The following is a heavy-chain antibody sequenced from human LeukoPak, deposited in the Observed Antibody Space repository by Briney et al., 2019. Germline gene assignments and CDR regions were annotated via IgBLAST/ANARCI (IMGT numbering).Heavy chain of an antibody. CDR3: ARDYYGSGSYYNVLFDY. Sequence: GGSLRLSCAASGFIVSSNYMSWVRQAPGKGLVWVSRINSDGSSTSYADSVKGRFTISRDNAKNTLYLQMNSLRAEDTAVYYCARDYYGSGSYYNVLFDYWGQGTLVTVSS. V-gene: IGHV3-74*01. D-gene: IGHD3-10*01. CDR2: INSDGSST. J-gene: IGHJ4*02. CDR1: GFIVSSNY.